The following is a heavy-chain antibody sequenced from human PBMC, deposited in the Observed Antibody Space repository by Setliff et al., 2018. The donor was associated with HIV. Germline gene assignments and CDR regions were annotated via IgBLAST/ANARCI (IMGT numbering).Heavy chain of an antibody. Sequence: PTLVHPTQTLTLTCTVSGFSLSTSGMCVSWIRQSPGKALEWLARIDWDDDKYYSTSLKTRLTISKDTSKNRVVLTMTNMDPVDTATYYCARRIRHNSGSLFDYWGQGTLVTVSS. J-gene: IGHJ4*02. D-gene: IGHD3-10*01. CDR3: ARRIRHNSGSLFDY. CDR1: GFSLSTSGMC. V-gene: IGHV2-70*11. CDR2: IDWDDDK.